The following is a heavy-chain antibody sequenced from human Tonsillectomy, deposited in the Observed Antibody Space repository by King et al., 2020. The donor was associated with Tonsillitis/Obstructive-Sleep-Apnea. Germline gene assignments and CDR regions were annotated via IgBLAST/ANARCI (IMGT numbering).Heavy chain of an antibody. CDR1: GFTFSSYS. V-gene: IGHV3-21*01. Sequence: VQLVESGGGLVKPGGSLRLSCAASGFTFSSYSMNWVRQAPGKGLEWVSSISSSSSYIYYADSVKGRFTISRDNAKNSLYLQMNSLRAEDTAVYYCARKIYGGNEDAFDIWGQGTMVTVSS. D-gene: IGHD4-23*01. CDR2: ISSSSSYI. CDR3: ARKIYGGNEDAFDI. J-gene: IGHJ3*02.